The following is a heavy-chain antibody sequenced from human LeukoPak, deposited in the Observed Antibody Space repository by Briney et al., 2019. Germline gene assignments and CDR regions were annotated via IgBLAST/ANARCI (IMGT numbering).Heavy chain of an antibody. CDR2: IIPIFGTA. CDR3: ASYTGVRFLEWLPFDY. Sequence: ASVKVSCKASGGTFSSYAISWVRQAPGQGLEWMGGIIPIFGTANYAQKFQGRVTITTDESTSTAYMELSSLRSEDTAVYYCASYTGVRFLEWLPFDYWGQGTLVTVSS. V-gene: IGHV1-69*05. D-gene: IGHD3-3*01. J-gene: IGHJ4*02. CDR1: GGTFSSYA.